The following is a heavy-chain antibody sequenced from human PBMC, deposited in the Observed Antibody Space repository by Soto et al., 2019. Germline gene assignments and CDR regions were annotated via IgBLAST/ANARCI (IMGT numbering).Heavy chain of an antibody. CDR3: ASDPPPPDS. CDR2: NSAYNGNT. Sequence: QVQLVQSGAEVKKPGASVKVSCKASGYTFASYAISWMRQAPGQGLEWMGWNSAYNGNTNYAQKLQGRVTMTTDTATSTAYMELRSPRSDDTAVYYCASDPPPPDSWGQGTLVTVSS. CDR1: GYTFASYA. V-gene: IGHV1-18*01. J-gene: IGHJ4*02.